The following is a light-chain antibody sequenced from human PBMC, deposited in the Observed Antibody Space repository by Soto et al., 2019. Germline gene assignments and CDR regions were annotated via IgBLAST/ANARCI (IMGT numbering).Light chain of an antibody. Sequence: EIVLTQSPGTLSLSLGERATLSCRASQSVSSSYLAWYQQKPGQAPRLLIYGASSRATGIPDRFSGSGSGTDFTLTISRLEPEDFAVYYCQQYGSSSTFGGGTKVEIK. CDR2: GAS. CDR3: QQYGSSST. J-gene: IGKJ4*01. V-gene: IGKV3-20*01. CDR1: QSVSSSY.